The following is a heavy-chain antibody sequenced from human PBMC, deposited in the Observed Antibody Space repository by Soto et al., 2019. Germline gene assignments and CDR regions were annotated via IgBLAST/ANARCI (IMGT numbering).Heavy chain of an antibody. V-gene: IGHV3-48*01. CDR2: ISSSRSTI. CDR3: ARDIVATIGYFDY. CDR1: GFSCSDYS. D-gene: IGHD5-12*01. J-gene: IGHJ4*02. Sequence: GSLRLSCAASGFSCSDYSMNWVRQAPGKGLEWVSYISSSRSTIYYADSVKGRFTISRDNAKNSLYLQMNSLRAEDTAVYYCARDIVATIGYFDYWGQGALVTVSS.